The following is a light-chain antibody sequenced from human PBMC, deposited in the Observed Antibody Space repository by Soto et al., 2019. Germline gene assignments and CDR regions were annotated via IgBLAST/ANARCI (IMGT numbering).Light chain of an antibody. J-gene: IGLJ2*01. Sequence: QSALTQPPSASGSPGQSVTISCTGTSSDVAAYNYVSWYQQHPGKAPKLMIYEVSERPSGVPDRFSGSKSGNTASLTVSGLQAEDEADYYCSSYAGNNNLVFGGGTTLTVL. CDR2: EVS. CDR3: SSYAGNNNLV. CDR1: SSDVAAYNY. V-gene: IGLV2-8*01.